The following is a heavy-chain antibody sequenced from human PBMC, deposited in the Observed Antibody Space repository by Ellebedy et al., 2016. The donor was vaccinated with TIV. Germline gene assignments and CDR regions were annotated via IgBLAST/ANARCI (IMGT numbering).Heavy chain of an antibody. D-gene: IGHD4-23*01. CDR1: GFTVSSNY. V-gene: IGHV3-53*01. CDR3: VRDAAGNGGKLDY. Sequence: PGGSLRLSCAASGFTVSSNYMNWVRQAPGKGLEWVSVIYSGGDGGDTYYADSVKGRFTISRDNSKNTLYLQMNSLRAEDTAVYYCVRDAAGNGGKLDYWGQGALVTVSS. J-gene: IGHJ4*02. CDR2: IYSGGDGGDT.